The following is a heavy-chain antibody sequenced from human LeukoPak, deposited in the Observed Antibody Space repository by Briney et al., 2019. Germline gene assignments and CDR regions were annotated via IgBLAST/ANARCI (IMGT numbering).Heavy chain of an antibody. J-gene: IGHJ5*02. CDR1: GFMLSDYA. D-gene: IGHD3-22*01. V-gene: IGHV3-74*01. CDR2: INSDGINT. Sequence: PGGSLRLSCAASGFMLSDYAMTWARQAPGKGLVWVSRINSDGINTSYADSVKGRFTISRDNAKNTLNLQMNSLRAEDTAVYYCARDLGQYYDTSDNWFDPWGQGTLVTVSS. CDR3: ARDLGQYYDTSDNWFDP.